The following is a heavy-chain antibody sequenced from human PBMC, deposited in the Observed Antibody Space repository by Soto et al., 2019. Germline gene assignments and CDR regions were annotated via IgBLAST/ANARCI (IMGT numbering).Heavy chain of an antibody. V-gene: IGHV3-30-3*01. CDR2: ISYDGSNK. J-gene: IGHJ4*02. CDR3: ARAIDFWSGYGG. D-gene: IGHD3-3*01. Sequence: QVQLVESGGGVVQPGRSLRLSCAASGFTFSSYAMHWVRQAPGKGLEWVAVISYDGSNKYYADSVKGRFTISRDNSKNTLYLQMNSLRAEDTAVYYCARAIDFWSGYGGWGQGTLVTVSS. CDR1: GFTFSSYA.